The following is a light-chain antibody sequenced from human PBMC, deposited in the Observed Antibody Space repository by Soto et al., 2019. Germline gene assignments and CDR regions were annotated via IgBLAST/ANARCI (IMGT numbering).Light chain of an antibody. V-gene: IGKV3-20*01. J-gene: IGKJ1*01. CDR3: QQFDSSVT. CDR2: GAS. CDR1: QSVSSTF. Sequence: EIVLTQSPGSLSLSPGERATLSCRASQSVSSTFFAWYQQRPGQAPRLLMYGASSRATGIPERFSGSGSGTGFTLTISRLEPEDFALYYCQQFDSSVTFGQGTKVEIK.